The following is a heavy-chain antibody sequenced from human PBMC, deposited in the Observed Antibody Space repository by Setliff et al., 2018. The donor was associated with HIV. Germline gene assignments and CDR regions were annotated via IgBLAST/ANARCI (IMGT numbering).Heavy chain of an antibody. V-gene: IGHV4-59*08. Sequence: PSETLSLTCNVSGDAVSPYYWSWIRQPPGKGLEWIGYFANDGSTNYNPPLKSRVTISLDTSKNEVSLKLTPVTAADTAMYYCTRHLPVYYGSGVSYYFDYWGQGTLVTVSS. D-gene: IGHD3-10*01. CDR3: TRHLPVYYGSGVSYYFDY. J-gene: IGHJ4*02. CDR1: GDAVSPYY. CDR2: FANDGST.